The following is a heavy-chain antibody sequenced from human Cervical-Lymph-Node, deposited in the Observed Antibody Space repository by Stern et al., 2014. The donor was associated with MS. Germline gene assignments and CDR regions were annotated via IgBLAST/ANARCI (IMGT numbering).Heavy chain of an antibody. D-gene: IGHD2-21*01. CDR3: ARHCGFRPGCIDY. CDR1: GYSFTSYW. J-gene: IGHJ4*02. CDR2: NYPGDTDT. V-gene: IGHV5-51*01. Sequence: EEQLLQSGAEVKKPGESLKISCKGYGYSFTSYWIGWVRQMPGKGLEWMGINYPGDTDTRYIPSFQGQVTISADKSISTAYLQWSSLKASDTAMYYCARHCGFRPGCIDYWGQGTLVTVSS.